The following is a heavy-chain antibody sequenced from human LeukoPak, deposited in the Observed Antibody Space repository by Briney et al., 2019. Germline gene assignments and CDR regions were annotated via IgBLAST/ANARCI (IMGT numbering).Heavy chain of an antibody. CDR3: ARQMTLHRNFDY. Sequence: GGSLRLSCAASGFTFSSYDMHWVRQATGKGLEWVSAIGTAGDTYYPGSVKGRFTISRENAKNSLYLQMNSLRAEDTAVYYCARQMTLHRNFDYWGQGTLVTVSS. J-gene: IGHJ4*02. CDR1: GFTFSSYD. D-gene: IGHD2-15*01. V-gene: IGHV3-13*01. CDR2: IGTAGDT.